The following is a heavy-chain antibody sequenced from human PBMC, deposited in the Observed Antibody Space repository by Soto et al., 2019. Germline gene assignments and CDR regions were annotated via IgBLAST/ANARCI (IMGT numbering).Heavy chain of an antibody. CDR3: ARDTAGCSGGSCHEDAFDI. CDR1: GYTFTSYG. J-gene: IGHJ3*02. D-gene: IGHD2-15*01. CDR2: ISAYNGNT. Sequence: QVQLVQSGAEVKKPGASVKVSCKASGYTFTSYGISWVRQAPGQGLEWMGWISAYNGNTNYAQKLQGRVTMTTDTSTSTAYMELRSMRSDDTAVYYCARDTAGCSGGSCHEDAFDIWGQGTMVTVSS. V-gene: IGHV1-18*01.